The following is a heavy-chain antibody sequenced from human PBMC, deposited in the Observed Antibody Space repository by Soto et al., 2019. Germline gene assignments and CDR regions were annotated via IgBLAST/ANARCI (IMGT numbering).Heavy chain of an antibody. CDR1: VFTFSSHA. CDR2: ISSGGDNT. V-gene: IGHV3-23*01. Sequence: PGGSLRLSCAASVFTFSSHAMSWVRQAPGKGLEWVSTISSGGDNTYSADSVKGRFTISRDNSKNTLYLQMNSLRAEDTAVYYCASPSPRGDYYYGMDVWGQGTTVTVSS. D-gene: IGHD3-10*01. CDR3: ASPSPRGDYYYGMDV. J-gene: IGHJ6*02.